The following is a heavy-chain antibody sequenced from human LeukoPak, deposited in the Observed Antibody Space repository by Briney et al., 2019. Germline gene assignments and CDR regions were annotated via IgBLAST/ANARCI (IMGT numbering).Heavy chain of an antibody. CDR1: GFTFDDYA. CDR2: ISGDGGST. Sequence: RGSLRLSCAASGFTFDDYAMHWVHQAPGKGLEWVSLISGDGGSTYYADSVKGRFTISRDNSKNSLYLQMNSLRTEDTALYYCAKEVAVAGSFDYWGQGTLVTVSS. J-gene: IGHJ4*02. CDR3: AKEVAVAGSFDY. D-gene: IGHD6-19*01. V-gene: IGHV3-43*02.